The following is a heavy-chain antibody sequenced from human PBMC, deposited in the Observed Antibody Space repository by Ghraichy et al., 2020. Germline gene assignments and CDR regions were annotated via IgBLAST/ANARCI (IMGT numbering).Heavy chain of an antibody. Sequence: LSRTCVGSGFSFSGYSMNWFRQSPGKGLEWVSYITSSGRNIFYADSVKGRFTISRDNAKNSLSLQMNRLRDEDTAVYYCARGSRVVRFYYYDGMDVWGQGTTVTVSS. V-gene: IGHV3-48*02. CDR2: ITSSGRNI. CDR3: ARGSRVVRFYYYDGMDV. J-gene: IGHJ6*02. CDR1: GFSFSGYS. D-gene: IGHD4-23*01.